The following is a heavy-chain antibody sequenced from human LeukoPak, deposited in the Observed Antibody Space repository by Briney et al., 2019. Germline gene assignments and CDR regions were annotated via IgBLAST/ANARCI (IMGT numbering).Heavy chain of an antibody. CDR2: IYVGGST. CDR3: ATRPDGYDLPYFDY. Sequence: GGSLRLSCAASGLSVSKKYMSWVRQAPGKGLEWVSVIYVGGSTYYADSVGGRFTISRGNSKNTLYLQMNSLRVDDTAVYYCATRPDGYDLPYFDYWGQGTLVTVSS. J-gene: IGHJ4*02. CDR1: GLSVSKKY. V-gene: IGHV3-66*01. D-gene: IGHD5-18*01.